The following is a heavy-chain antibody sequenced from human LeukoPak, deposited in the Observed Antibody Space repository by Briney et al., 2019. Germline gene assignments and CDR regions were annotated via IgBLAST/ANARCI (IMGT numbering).Heavy chain of an antibody. CDR3: TTAQTMVNYL. V-gene: IGHV3-15*01. D-gene: IGHD3-10*01. J-gene: IGHJ5*02. CDR1: GFTFSNDW. CDR2: IKSNTDGGTT. Sequence: PGGSLTLSCAASGFTFSNDWMSWVRQAPGNGLEWVGRIKSNTDGGTTDYAAPVKGRFTISRDDSKNTLYLQMNSLKTEYTAVYYCTTAQTMVNYLWGQGTVVTVSS.